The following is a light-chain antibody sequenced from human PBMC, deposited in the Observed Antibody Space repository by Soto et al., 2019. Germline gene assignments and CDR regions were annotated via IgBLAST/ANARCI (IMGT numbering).Light chain of an antibody. CDR2: SAS. J-gene: IGKJ4*01. Sequence: DIHLTQSPACLSASIGDKVTITCRASEDISSHLAWYQQRPGKPPNLLIYSASTLQSGVPSRFSGSGSGTEFTLTISSLPPEDFATYYCQQINSYPVTFDGGTKVDIQ. CDR1: EDISSH. CDR3: QQINSYPVT. V-gene: IGKV1-9*01.